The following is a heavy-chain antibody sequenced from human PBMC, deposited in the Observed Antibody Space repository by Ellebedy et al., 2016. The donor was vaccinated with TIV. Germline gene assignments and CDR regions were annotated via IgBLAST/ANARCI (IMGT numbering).Heavy chain of an antibody. CDR2: ISSSGNSI. J-gene: IGHJ5*02. D-gene: IGHD4-11*01. Sequence: PGGSLRLSCAASGFTFSSHEMNWVRQAPGKGLEWVSYISSSGNSIYYADSVKGRFTISRDNTKNSLYLQMNSLRAEDTAVYYCASSDYSNHNWFDPWGQGTLVTVSS. V-gene: IGHV3-48*03. CDR3: ASSDYSNHNWFDP. CDR1: GFTFSSHE.